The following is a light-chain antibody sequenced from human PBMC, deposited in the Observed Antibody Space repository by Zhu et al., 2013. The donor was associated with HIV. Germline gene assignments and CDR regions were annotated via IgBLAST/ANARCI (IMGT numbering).Light chain of an antibody. CDR1: QSVSIN. V-gene: IGKV3-11*01. CDR2: DAF. J-gene: IGKJ2*01. Sequence: EIVMTQSPATLSVSPGERAALSCRASQSVSINLAWYQQKPGQAPRLLIYDAFNRATGIPARFSGSGSETDFTLTISSLEPEDFTVYYCQQRGNWPPYTFGQGTKLEIK. CDR3: QQRGNWPPYT.